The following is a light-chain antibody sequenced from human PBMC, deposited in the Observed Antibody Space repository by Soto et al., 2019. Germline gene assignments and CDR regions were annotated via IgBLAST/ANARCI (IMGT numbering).Light chain of an antibody. CDR3: QKYDSVPWT. Sequence: DIQMTQSPSSLSASVGDRFTITCRASQDIHNYLAWYQQKPGKVPKLLIYASSTLQSGVPSRFSGSRSGTEFTLTISGLQPEDVATYYCQKYDSVPWTFGQGTKVEMK. CDR1: QDIHNY. V-gene: IGKV1-27*01. J-gene: IGKJ1*01. CDR2: ASS.